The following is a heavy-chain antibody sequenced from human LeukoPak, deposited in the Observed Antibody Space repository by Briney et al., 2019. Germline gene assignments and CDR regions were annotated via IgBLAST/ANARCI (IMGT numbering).Heavy chain of an antibody. D-gene: IGHD3-22*01. CDR2: FGPEDGET. CDR3: PTEGSYYDSSGYYLFGY. CDR1: GYTLTELS. Sequence: GASVKVSCKVSGYTLTELSMHWVRQAPGKGLEWRGGFGPEDGETIYAQKFQGTVTMTEDTSTGTHYIELSSLRSEDTAVYYCPTEGSYYDSSGYYLFGYWGQGTLVTVSS. V-gene: IGHV1-24*01. J-gene: IGHJ4*02.